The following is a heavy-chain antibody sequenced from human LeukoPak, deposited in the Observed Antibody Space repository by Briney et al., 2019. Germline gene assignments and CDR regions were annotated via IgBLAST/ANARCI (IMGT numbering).Heavy chain of an antibody. CDR3: ARDTGPTTKRNYFDY. D-gene: IGHD4-17*01. J-gene: IGHJ4*02. V-gene: IGHV3-33*01. Sequence: GGSLRLSCAASGFTFSSYGMHWVRQAPGKGLEWVAVIWYDGSNKYYADSVKGRFTISRDNSKNTLYLQMNSLRAEDTAVYYCARDTGPTTKRNYFDYWGQGTLVTVSS. CDR2: IWYDGSNK. CDR1: GFTFSSYG.